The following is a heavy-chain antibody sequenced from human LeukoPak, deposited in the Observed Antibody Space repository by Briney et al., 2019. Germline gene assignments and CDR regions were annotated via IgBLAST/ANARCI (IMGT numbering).Heavy chain of an antibody. CDR3: ARGRKWGVIEYYFDY. CDR2: IYHSGST. V-gene: IGHV4-59*01. D-gene: IGHD3-16*02. CDR1: GGSISSYY. Sequence: SETLSLTCTVSGGSISSYYWSWIRQPPGKGLEWIGYIYHSGSTKYNPSLKSRVTISLDTSKNQFSLKLSSVTAADTAVYYCARGRKWGVIEYYFDYWGQGTLVTVSS. J-gene: IGHJ4*02.